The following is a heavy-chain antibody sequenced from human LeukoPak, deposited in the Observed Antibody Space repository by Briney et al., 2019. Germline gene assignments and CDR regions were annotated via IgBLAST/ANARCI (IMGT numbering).Heavy chain of an antibody. CDR1: GGSISSSSYY. J-gene: IGHJ4*02. V-gene: IGHV4-39*01. Sequence: SETLSLTCTVSGGSISSSSYYWGWIRQPPWKGLEWIGSIYYSGSTHYNPSLKSRVTISVDTSKNQFSLKLSSVTAADTAVYYCARTHSGSFGPFDYWGQGTLVTVSS. D-gene: IGHD1-26*01. CDR3: ARTHSGSFGPFDY. CDR2: IYYSGST.